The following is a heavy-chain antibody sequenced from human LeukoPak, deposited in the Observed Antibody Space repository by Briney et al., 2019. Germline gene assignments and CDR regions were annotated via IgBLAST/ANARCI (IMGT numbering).Heavy chain of an antibody. J-gene: IGHJ4*02. CDR3: TTDGTDIVVVPATVNDY. Sequence: ETGGSLRLSCAASGFTFSSYEMNWVRQAPGKGLEWVSYISSSGSTIYYADSVKGRFTISRDNAKNSLYLQMNSLKTEDTAVYYCTTDGTDIVVVPATVNDYWGQGTLVTVSS. CDR2: ISSSGSTI. V-gene: IGHV3-48*03. CDR1: GFTFSSYE. D-gene: IGHD2-2*01.